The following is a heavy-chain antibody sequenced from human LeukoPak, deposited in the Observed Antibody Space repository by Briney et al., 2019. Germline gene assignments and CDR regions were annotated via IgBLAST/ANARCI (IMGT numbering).Heavy chain of an antibody. CDR1: GYSFTSYW. D-gene: IGHD3-22*01. J-gene: IGHJ4*02. CDR2: IYPGDSDT. V-gene: IGHV5-51*01. Sequence: PGESQKISCKGSGYSFTSYWIGWVRQMPGKGLEWMGIIYPGDSDTRYSPSFQGQVTISADKSISTAYLQWSSLKASDTAMYYCARPAYYYDSSGYYLLYYFDYWGQGTLVTVSS. CDR3: ARPAYYYDSSGYYLLYYFDY.